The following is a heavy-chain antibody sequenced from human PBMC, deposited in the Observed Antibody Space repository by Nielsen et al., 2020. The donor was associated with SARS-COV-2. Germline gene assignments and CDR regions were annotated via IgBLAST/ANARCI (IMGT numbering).Heavy chain of an antibody. Sequence: GESLKISCAASGFTFSSYGMHWVRQAPGKGLEWVAVIWYDGSNKYYADSVKGRFTISRDNSKNTLYLQMNSLRAEDTAVYYCAKDRGGYRPKNYFDYWGQGTLVTVSS. CDR1: GFTFSSYG. J-gene: IGHJ4*02. CDR3: AKDRGGYRPKNYFDY. D-gene: IGHD5-18*01. V-gene: IGHV3-33*06. CDR2: IWYDGSNK.